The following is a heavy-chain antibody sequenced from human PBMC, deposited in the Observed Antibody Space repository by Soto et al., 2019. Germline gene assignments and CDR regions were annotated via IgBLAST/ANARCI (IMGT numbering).Heavy chain of an antibody. CDR1: GYTFTGYY. CDR2: INPNSGGT. J-gene: IGHJ6*02. V-gene: IGHV1-2*02. CDR3: AREAIVAGATTGMDV. D-gene: IGHD1-26*01. Sequence: GASVKVSCKASGYTFTGYYMHWVRQAPGQGLEWMGWINPNSGGTNYAQKFQGRVTMTTDTSTSTVYMELSRLRSDDTAVYYCAREAIVAGATTGMDVWGQGTTVTVSS.